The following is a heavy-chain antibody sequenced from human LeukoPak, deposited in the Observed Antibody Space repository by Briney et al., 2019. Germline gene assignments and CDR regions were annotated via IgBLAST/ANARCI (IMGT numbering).Heavy chain of an antibody. J-gene: IGHJ2*01. D-gene: IGHD5-18*01. V-gene: IGHV4-31*03. CDR3: ARDLLDTAMVHYWYFDL. CDR2: IYYNRSI. Sequence: SETLPLTCTVSGASISSGTYYWSWIRQHPGKGLEWIGYIYYNRSIYYNPSLKSRVTISVDTSKNQFSLKLSSVTAADTAVYYCARDLLDTAMVHYWYFDLWGRGTLVTVSS. CDR1: GASISSGTYY.